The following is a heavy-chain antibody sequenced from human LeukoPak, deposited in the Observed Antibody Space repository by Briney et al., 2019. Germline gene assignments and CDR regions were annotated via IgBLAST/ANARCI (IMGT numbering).Heavy chain of an antibody. Sequence: GGSLRLSCAASEFTFSSYGMHWVRQAPGKGLEWVAVISYDGSDKYYVDSVKGRFTISRDNSKNTQYLQMNSLRPEDTAVYYCAKDYLRGGSTGSYPIDYWGQGTLVTVSS. V-gene: IGHV3-30*18. CDR1: EFTFSSYG. CDR3: AKDYLRGGSTGSYPIDY. D-gene: IGHD3-10*01. J-gene: IGHJ4*02. CDR2: ISYDGSDK.